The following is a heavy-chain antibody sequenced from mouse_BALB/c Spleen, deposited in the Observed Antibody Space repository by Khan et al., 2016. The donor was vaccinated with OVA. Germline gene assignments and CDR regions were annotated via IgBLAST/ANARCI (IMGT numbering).Heavy chain of an antibody. D-gene: IGHD1-1*01. J-gene: IGHJ4*01. CDR2: ISYSGST. V-gene: IGHV3-2*02. Sequence: EVQLVESGPGLVKPSQSLSLTCTVTGYSITTNYAWDWLRQFPGNKLEWMGYISYSGSTSYKPSLKSRISINRDTSKNQFFLQMNSVTNEDTATYYCTRKNYYDYAVDYWGQGTSVTVSS. CDR3: TRKNYYDYAVDY. CDR1: GYSITTNYA.